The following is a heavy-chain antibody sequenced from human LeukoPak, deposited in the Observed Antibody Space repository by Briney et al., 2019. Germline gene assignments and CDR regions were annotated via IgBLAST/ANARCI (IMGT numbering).Heavy chain of an antibody. Sequence: PSETLSLTCTVSGGSISSSSYYWGWIRQPPGKGLEWIGSIYYSGSTYYNPSLKSRVTMSVDTSKNQFSLKLSSVTAADTAVYYCARIGIAALDYWGQGTLVTVSS. J-gene: IGHJ4*02. V-gene: IGHV4-39*07. CDR2: IYYSGST. CDR1: GGSISSSSYY. D-gene: IGHD6-13*01. CDR3: ARIGIAALDY.